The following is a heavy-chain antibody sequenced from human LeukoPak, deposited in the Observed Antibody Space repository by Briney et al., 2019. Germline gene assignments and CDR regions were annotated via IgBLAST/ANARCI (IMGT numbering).Heavy chain of an antibody. CDR3: ARGDCSGGSCYLFDY. CDR2: IYYSGST. J-gene: IGHJ4*02. D-gene: IGHD2-15*01. Sequence: SETLSLTCAVSGGSISSSSYYWGWIRQPPGKGLEWIGSIYYSGSTYYNPSLKSRVTISVDTSKNQFSLKLSSVTAADTAVYYCARGDCSGGSCYLFDYWGQGALVTVSS. CDR1: GGSISSSSYY. V-gene: IGHV4-39*01.